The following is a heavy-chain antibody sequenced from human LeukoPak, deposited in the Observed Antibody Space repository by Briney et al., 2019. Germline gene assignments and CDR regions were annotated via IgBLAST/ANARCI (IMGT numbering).Heavy chain of an antibody. Sequence: GGSLRLSCAASGFTFNIYTMHWVRQAPGKGLEWVSSITSSSTYIYYADSVEGRFTVSRDNAKNSLYLQMYSLRAEDTAVYYCARATYYYGSGSYYQSLYYYYMDVWGKGTTVTISS. CDR2: ITSSSTYI. V-gene: IGHV3-21*01. CDR3: ARATYYYGSGSYYQSLYYYYMDV. CDR1: GFTFNIYT. D-gene: IGHD3-10*01. J-gene: IGHJ6*03.